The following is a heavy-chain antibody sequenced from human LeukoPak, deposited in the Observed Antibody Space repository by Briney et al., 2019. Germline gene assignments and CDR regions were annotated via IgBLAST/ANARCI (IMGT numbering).Heavy chain of an antibody. CDR2: IYYSGSA. Sequence: SETLSLTCTVSGGSISSSSYYWGWIRQPPGKGLEWIGSIYYSGSAYYNPSLKSRVTISVDTSKNQFSLKLSSVTAADTAVYYCAREPDYVYYYYGMDVWGQGTTVTVSS. V-gene: IGHV4-39*01. J-gene: IGHJ6*02. D-gene: IGHD4-17*01. CDR1: GGSISSSSYY. CDR3: AREPDYVYYYYGMDV.